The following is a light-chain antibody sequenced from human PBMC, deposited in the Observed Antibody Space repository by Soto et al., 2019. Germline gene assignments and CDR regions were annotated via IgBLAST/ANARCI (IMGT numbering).Light chain of an antibody. CDR2: RNS. V-gene: IGLV1-47*01. CDR3: AAWDDSLSGWV. J-gene: IGLJ3*02. CDR1: SSNIVTNH. Sequence: QSVLTQPPSASGTPGQRVTISRYGSSSNIVTNHVYWYQHLPGTAPKLLIYRNSLRPSGVPERFSGSKSGTSASLAISGIRSEDESDYYCAAWDDSLSGWVFGGGTKLTVL.